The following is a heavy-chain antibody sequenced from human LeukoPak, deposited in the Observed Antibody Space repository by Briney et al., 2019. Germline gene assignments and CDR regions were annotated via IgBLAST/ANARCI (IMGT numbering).Heavy chain of an antibody. V-gene: IGHV3-21*01. CDR3: ARDRLLWFGELLPN. CDR2: FSSSSTYI. CDR1: GFSFSTYT. D-gene: IGHD3-10*01. Sequence: GGSLRLSCAASGFSFSTYTMNWVRQAPGKGLEWVSSFSSSSTYIYYADSVKGRFTISRDNAKNSLYLQMNSLRAEDTAVYYCARDRLLWFGELLPNWGQGTLVTVSS. J-gene: IGHJ4*02.